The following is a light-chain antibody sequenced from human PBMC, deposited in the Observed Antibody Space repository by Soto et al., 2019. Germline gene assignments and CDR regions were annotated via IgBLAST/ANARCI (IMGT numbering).Light chain of an antibody. V-gene: IGLV2-14*01. CDR3: SSYTSDSSYV. J-gene: IGLJ1*01. Sequence: SVLTQPASVSGSPGQSITISCTGTSSDVGGYNHVSWYQQHPGKAPKLIIYEVSNRPSGVSNRFSASKSGNTASLFISGLQAEDEADYYCSSYTSDSSYVFGSGTKVTVL. CDR2: EVS. CDR1: SSDVGGYNH.